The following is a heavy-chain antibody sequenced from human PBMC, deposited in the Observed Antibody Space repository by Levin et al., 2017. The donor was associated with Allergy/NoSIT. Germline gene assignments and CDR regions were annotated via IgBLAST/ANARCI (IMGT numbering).Heavy chain of an antibody. CDR3: ATMVY. D-gene: IGHD3-10*01. V-gene: IGHV3-30*04. J-gene: IGHJ4*02. Sequence: GESLKISCAASGFTFSSYAMHWVRQAPGKGLEWVAVISYDGSNKYYADSVKGRFTISRDNSKNTLYLQMNSLRAEDTAVYYCATMVYWGQGTLVTVSS. CDR1: GFTFSSYA. CDR2: ISYDGSNK.